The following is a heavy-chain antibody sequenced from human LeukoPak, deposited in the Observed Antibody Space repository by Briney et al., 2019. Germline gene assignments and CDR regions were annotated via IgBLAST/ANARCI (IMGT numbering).Heavy chain of an antibody. V-gene: IGHV1-2*02. D-gene: IGHD1-1*01. CDR2: INPNSGGT. CDR3: AGRYNWNGNWFDP. Sequence: ASVKVSCKASGYTFTGYYMHWVRQAPGQGLEWMGWINPNSGGTNYAQKFQGRVTMTRDTSISTAYMELSRLRSDDTAVYYCAGRYNWNGNWFDPWGQGRLVTVSS. J-gene: IGHJ5*02. CDR1: GYTFTGYY.